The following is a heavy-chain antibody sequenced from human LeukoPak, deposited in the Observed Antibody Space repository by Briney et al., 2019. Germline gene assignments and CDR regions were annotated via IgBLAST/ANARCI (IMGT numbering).Heavy chain of an antibody. Sequence: TSETLSLTCAVYGGSFSSYYWSWIRQPPGKGLEWIGEINHSGSTNYNPSLKSRVTISVDTSKNQFSLKLSSVTAADTAVYYCARGRNGYSSSWYALGYWGQGTLVTVSS. D-gene: IGHD6-13*01. CDR3: ARGRNGYSSSWYALGY. J-gene: IGHJ4*02. CDR2: INHSGST. V-gene: IGHV4-34*01. CDR1: GGSFSSYY.